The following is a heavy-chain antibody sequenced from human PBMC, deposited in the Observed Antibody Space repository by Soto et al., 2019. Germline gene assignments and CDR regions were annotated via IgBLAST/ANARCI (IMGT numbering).Heavy chain of an antibody. CDR2: INPNSGGT. CDR3: ARGPQQLVGYFDY. V-gene: IGHV1-2*02. J-gene: IGHJ4*02. Sequence: ASVKVSCKASGYTFTGYYMHWVRQAPGQGLEWMGWINPNSGGTNYAQKFQGRVTMTRDTSISTSYTELSRLRSDDTAVYYCARGPQQLVGYFDYCGQRPLVTVSS. D-gene: IGHD6-13*01. CDR1: GYTFTGYY.